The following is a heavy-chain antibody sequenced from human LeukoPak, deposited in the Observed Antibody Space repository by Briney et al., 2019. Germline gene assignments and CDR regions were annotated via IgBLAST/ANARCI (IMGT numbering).Heavy chain of an antibody. J-gene: IGHJ4*02. CDR1: GFTFSTYS. CDR2: ISSGSSFI. D-gene: IGHD3-22*01. CDR3: APESSGSFY. V-gene: IGHV3-21*01. Sequence: GGSLRLSCAASGFTFSTYSMNWVRQAPGKGLEWVSSISSGSSFIYYADSVKGRFTISRDNAKNSLFLQMNSLRAEDTAVCYCAPESSGSFYWGQGTLVTVSS.